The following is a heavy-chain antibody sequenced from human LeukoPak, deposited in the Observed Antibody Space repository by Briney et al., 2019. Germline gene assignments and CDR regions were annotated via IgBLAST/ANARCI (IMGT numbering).Heavy chain of an antibody. CDR2: ISSSGSTI. CDR3: AREGISSGWYVDFDY. J-gene: IGHJ4*02. V-gene: IGHV3-48*04. CDR1: GFTFSSYS. D-gene: IGHD6-19*01. Sequence: GGSLRLSCAASGFTFSSYSMSWVRQAPGKGLEWVSYISSSGSTIYYADSVKGRFTISRDNAKNSLYLQMNSLRAEDTAVYYCAREGISSGWYVDFDYWGQGTLVTVSS.